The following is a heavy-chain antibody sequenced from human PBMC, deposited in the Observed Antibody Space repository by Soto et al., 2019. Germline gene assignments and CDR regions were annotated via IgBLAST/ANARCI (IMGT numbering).Heavy chain of an antibody. CDR3: VREGTTYYDSSGYYWNLDY. V-gene: IGHV1-18*01. D-gene: IGHD3-22*01. CDR1: GYTFTSYG. Sequence: GASVKVSCKASGYTFTSYGISWVRQAPGQGLEWMGWISAYNGNTNYAQKLQGRVTMTTDTSTSTAYMELRSLRSDDTAAYYCVREGTTYYDSSGYYWNLDYWGQGTLVTVSS. J-gene: IGHJ4*02. CDR2: ISAYNGNT.